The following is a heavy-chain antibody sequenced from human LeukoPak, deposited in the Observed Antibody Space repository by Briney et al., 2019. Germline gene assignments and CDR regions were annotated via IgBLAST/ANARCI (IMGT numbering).Heavy chain of an antibody. CDR2: IYYSGST. J-gene: IGHJ4*02. CDR1: GGSISSGDYY. CDR3: ASGYSSGWIFDY. Sequence: PSETLSLTCTVSGGSISSGDYYWSWIRQPPGKGLEWIGYIYYSGSTYYNPSLKSRVTISVDTSKNQFPLKLSSVTAADTAVYYCASGYSSGWIFDYWGQGTLVTVSS. D-gene: IGHD6-19*01. V-gene: IGHV4-30-4*01.